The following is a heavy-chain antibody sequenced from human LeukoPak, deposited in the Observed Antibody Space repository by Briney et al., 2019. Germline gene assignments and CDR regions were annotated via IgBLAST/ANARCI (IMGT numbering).Heavy chain of an antibody. D-gene: IGHD3-9*01. V-gene: IGHV4-59*01. CDR1: GGSISGYY. Sequence: PSETLSLTCTVSGGSISGYYWSWIRQPPGKGLEWIGYIFSSGSTNYNPSLKSRLTISVDTSKNQFSLKLSSVTAADTAVYYCARVVDYDILTGRPLSYYYMDVWGKGTTVTVSS. CDR2: IFSSGST. CDR3: ARVVDYDILTGRPLSYYYMDV. J-gene: IGHJ6*03.